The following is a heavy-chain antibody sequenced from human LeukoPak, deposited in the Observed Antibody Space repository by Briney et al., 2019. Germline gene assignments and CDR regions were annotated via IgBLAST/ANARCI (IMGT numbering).Heavy chain of an antibody. D-gene: IGHD3-3*01. CDR2: IKSKTDGGTT. V-gene: IGHV3-15*01. J-gene: IGHJ4*02. CDR3: TTDLLRFLEHS. CDR1: GFTFSNAW. Sequence: GGSLRLSCAASGFTFSNAWMSWVRQAPGKGLEWVGRIKSKTDGGTTDYAAPVKGRFTISRDDSKNTLYLQMDSLKTEDTAVYYCTTDLLRFLEHSWGQGTLVTVSS.